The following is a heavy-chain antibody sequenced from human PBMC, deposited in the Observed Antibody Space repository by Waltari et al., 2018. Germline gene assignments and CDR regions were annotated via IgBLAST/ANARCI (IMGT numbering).Heavy chain of an antibody. CDR2: IVGGGST. J-gene: IGHJ6*02. D-gene: IGHD1-26*01. CDR3: ARVGLLPGMADYYYYGMDV. V-gene: IGHV3-66*02. Sequence: EVQLVESGGGLVQPGGSLRVSCAASGFTVSSNSMSWVRQAPGKGLEWVSVIVGGGSTYYADSGKGRFTISRDKSKNTVYLQMNRLRAEDTAVYYCARVGLLPGMADYYYYGMDVWGQGTTVTVSS. CDR1: GFTVSSNS.